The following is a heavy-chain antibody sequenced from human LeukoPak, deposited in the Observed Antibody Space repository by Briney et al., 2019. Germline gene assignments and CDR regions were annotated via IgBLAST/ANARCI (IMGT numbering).Heavy chain of an antibody. J-gene: IGHJ5*02. Sequence: GGSLRLSCAASGFTFDDYAMHWVRQAPGKGLEWVSGISWNSGSIGYADSVKGRFTISRDNAKNSLYLQMNSLRAEDTALYYCAKAPSSGWYGGWFDPWGQGTLVTVSS. CDR1: GFTFDDYA. V-gene: IGHV3-9*01. CDR2: ISWNSGSI. CDR3: AKAPSSGWYGGWFDP. D-gene: IGHD6-19*01.